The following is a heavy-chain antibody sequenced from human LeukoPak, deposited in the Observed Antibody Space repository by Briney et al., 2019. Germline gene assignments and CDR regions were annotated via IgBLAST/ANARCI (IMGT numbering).Heavy chain of an antibody. D-gene: IGHD3-9*01. V-gene: IGHV4-30-4*01. CDR1: GGSISSGDYY. Sequence: PSETLSLTCTVSGGSISSGDYYWSWIRQPPGKGLEWIGYIYYSGSTYYNPSLKSRVTMSVDTSKNQFSLKLSSVTAADTAVYYCARDGRGILTGDDAFDIWGQGTMVTVSS. CDR2: IYYSGST. J-gene: IGHJ3*02. CDR3: ARDGRGILTGDDAFDI.